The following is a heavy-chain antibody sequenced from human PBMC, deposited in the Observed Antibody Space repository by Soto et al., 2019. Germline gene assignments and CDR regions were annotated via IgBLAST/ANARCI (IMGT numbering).Heavy chain of an antibody. J-gene: IGHJ4*02. CDR1: GDSIGSHY. Sequence: QVQLQESGPGLVKPSETLSLTCTVSGDSIGSHYWCWIRQPPGEVLEWIGRASYSRSPSYNPSLKSRVTISIDTSKNQFSLKLTSVTATDTAIYSCARQWGGDYWGQGILVTVSS. CDR3: ARQWGGDY. V-gene: IGHV4-59*08. D-gene: IGHD3-16*01. CDR2: ASYSRSP.